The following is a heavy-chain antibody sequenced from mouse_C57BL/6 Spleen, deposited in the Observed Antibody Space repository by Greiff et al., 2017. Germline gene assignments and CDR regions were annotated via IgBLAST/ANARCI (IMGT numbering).Heavy chain of an antibody. V-gene: IGHV1-69*01. CDR2: IDPSDSYT. D-gene: IGHD2-3*01. J-gene: IGHJ4*01. CDR3: ARFDGAMDY. CDR1: GYTFTSYW. Sequence: QVQLQQSGAELVMPGASVKLSCKASGYTFTSYWMHWVKQRPGQGLEWIGEIDPSDSYTNYNQKFKGKSTLTVDKSSSTAYMQLSSLTSEDSAVYYCARFDGAMDYWGQGTSVTVSS.